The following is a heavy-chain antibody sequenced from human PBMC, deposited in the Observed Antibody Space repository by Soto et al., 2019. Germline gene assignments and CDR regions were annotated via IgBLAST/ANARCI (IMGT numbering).Heavy chain of an antibody. J-gene: IGHJ6*02. CDR3: ARGPARITGTQEVYYYYGMDV. Sequence: QLQLQESGSGLVKPSQTLSLTCAVSGCSVSSGGYYWSWIRQPPGKGLEWIGYIYHSGSTYYNPSLKSRVTIAVDRSKNQFSLKLSSLTAADTAVYYCARGPARITGTQEVYYYYGMDVWGQGPTVTVSS. CDR1: GCSVSSGGYY. D-gene: IGHD1-20*01. V-gene: IGHV4-30-2*01. CDR2: IYHSGST.